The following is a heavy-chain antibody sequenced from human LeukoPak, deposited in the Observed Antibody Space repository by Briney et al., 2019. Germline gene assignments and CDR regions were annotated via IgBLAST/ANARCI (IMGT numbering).Heavy chain of an antibody. D-gene: IGHD2-8*01. CDR1: GFTVSSNY. CDR3: ARGLRLDYYYYYGMDV. CDR2: IYSGGST. J-gene: IGHJ6*02. V-gene: IGHV3-53*01. Sequence: GGSLRLSCAASGFTVSSNYMSWVRQAPGKGLEWVSVIYSGGSTYYADSVKGRFTISRDNSKNTLYLQMNSLRAEDTTVYYCARGLRLDYYYYYGMDVWGQGTTVTVSS.